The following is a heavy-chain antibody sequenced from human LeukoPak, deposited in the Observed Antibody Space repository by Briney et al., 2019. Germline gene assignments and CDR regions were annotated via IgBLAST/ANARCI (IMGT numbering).Heavy chain of an antibody. Sequence: PSETLSLTCTVSGGSISSYYWSWIRQPPGKGLEWIGYIYYSGSTNYNPSLKSRVTISVDTSKNQFSLKLSSVTAADTAVYYCARVKAVAGTFWFDPWGQGTLVTVSS. CDR2: IYYSGST. V-gene: IGHV4-59*01. CDR1: GGSISSYY. J-gene: IGHJ5*02. D-gene: IGHD6-19*01. CDR3: ARVKAVAGTFWFDP.